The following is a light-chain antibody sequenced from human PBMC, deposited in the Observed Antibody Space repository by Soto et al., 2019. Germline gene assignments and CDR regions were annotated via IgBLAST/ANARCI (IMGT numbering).Light chain of an antibody. CDR3: QQRDNWPFT. Sequence: LVLTQSPATLSLSPGERATLSCRASQSVGSYLAWFQQRPGQAPRLVIHDASKRATGIPARFSGSGSGTDFSLTISGLEPEDFAVYYCQQRDNWPFTFGPGTTVDIK. V-gene: IGKV3-11*01. CDR2: DAS. CDR1: QSVGSY. J-gene: IGKJ3*01.